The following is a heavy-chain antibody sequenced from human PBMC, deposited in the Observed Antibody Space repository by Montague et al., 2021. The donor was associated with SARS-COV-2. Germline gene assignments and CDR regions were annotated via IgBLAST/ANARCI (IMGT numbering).Heavy chain of an antibody. CDR3: AREEVATIPSE. Sequence: SLRLSCAAAGFTFRSYAMSWVRQAPGKGLQWVSGISGSGSAVYXXXSVKGRFTISRDNAKNSLYLELTSLRVDDTAKYYCAREEVATIPSEWGQGILVIVSS. CDR1: GFTFRSYA. J-gene: IGHJ4*02. D-gene: IGHD5-12*01. CDR2: ISGSGSAV. V-gene: IGHV3-21*04.